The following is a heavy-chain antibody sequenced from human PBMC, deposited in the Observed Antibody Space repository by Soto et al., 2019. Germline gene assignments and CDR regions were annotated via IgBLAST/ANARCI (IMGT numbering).Heavy chain of an antibody. CDR1: GFTFSSYG. D-gene: IGHD6-6*01. J-gene: IGHJ4*02. V-gene: IGHV3-30*03. CDR2: ISYDGSNK. Sequence: PGGSLRLSCAASGFTFSSYGMHWVRQAPGKGLEWVAVISYDGSNKYYADSVKGRFTISRDNSKNTLYLQMNSLRAEDTAVYYCATLAARREYYFDYWGQGTLVTVSS. CDR3: ATLAARREYYFDY.